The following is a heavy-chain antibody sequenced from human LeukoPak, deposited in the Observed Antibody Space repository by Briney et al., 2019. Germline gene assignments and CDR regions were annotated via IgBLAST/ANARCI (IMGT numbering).Heavy chain of an antibody. CDR3: ARVRTIYGSGSYHYFDY. CDR1: GFTVSSNY. V-gene: IGHV3-66*01. D-gene: IGHD3-10*01. J-gene: IGHJ4*02. CDR2: IYSGGST. Sequence: PGGSLRLSCAASGFTVSSNYMSWVRQAPGKGLEWVSVIYSGGSTYYADSVKGRFTISRDNSKNTLYLQMNSLRAEDTAVYYCARVRTIYGSGSYHYFDYWGQGTLVTVSS.